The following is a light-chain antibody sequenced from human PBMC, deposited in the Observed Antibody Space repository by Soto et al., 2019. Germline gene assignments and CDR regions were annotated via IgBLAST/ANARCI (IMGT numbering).Light chain of an antibody. CDR1: SRDVGGYIY. V-gene: IGLV2-14*03. CDR3: SSYTSSSTPFL. CDR2: DVS. Sequence: QSVLTQPAPASGSPGQSITISCTGTSRDVGGYIYVSWYQHHPGEAPKLMIYDVSYRPSGVSDRFSGSKSGNTASLTISGLQAEDEADYYCSSYTSSSTPFLFGTGTKVTVL. J-gene: IGLJ1*01.